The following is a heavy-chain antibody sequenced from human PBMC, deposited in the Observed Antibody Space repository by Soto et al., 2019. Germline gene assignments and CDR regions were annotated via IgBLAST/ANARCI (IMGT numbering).Heavy chain of an antibody. CDR2: IYYSGST. CDR1: GGSISSGGYY. J-gene: IGHJ5*02. D-gene: IGHD3-22*01. CDR3: ARDGRREWSSGYRRYNWFDP. V-gene: IGHV4-31*03. Sequence: SLTCTVSGGSISSGGYYWSWIRQHPGKGLEWIGYIYYSGSTYYNPSLKSRVTISVDTSKNQFSLKLSSVTAADTAVYYCARDGRREWSSGYRRYNWFDPWGQGTLVTVSS.